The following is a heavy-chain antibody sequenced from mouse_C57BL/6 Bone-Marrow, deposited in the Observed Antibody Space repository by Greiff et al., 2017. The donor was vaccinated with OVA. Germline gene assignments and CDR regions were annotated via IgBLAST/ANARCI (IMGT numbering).Heavy chain of an antibody. CDR3: TTPVARYFDV. Sequence: EVKVEESGAELVRPGASVKLSCTASGFNITDYYMHWVKQRPEQGLEWIGRIDPEDGDTEYAPKFQGKATMTADTSSNTAYLQLSSLTSEDTAVYYCTTPVARYFDVWGTGTTVTVSS. V-gene: IGHV14-1*01. J-gene: IGHJ1*03. CDR1: GFNITDYY. CDR2: IDPEDGDT. D-gene: IGHD1-1*01.